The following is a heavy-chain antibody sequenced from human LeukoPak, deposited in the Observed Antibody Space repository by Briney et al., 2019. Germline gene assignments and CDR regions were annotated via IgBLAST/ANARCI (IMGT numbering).Heavy chain of an antibody. CDR2: IRGDGGST. Sequence: GSLRLSCAASGFTLDDYAMHWVRQASGKGLEWVSLIRGDGGSTYYADSVKGRFTISRDNSKNSLYLQMNSLRTEDTALYYCAKDSSGRYGDYGYFDYWGQGTLVTVSS. V-gene: IGHV3-43*02. CDR3: AKDSSGRYGDYGYFDY. D-gene: IGHD4-17*01. CDR1: GFTLDDYA. J-gene: IGHJ4*02.